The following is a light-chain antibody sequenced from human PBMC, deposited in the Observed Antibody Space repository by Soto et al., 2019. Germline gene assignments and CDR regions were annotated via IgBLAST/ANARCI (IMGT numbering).Light chain of an antibody. V-gene: IGLV2-14*03. J-gene: IGLJ1*01. CDR3: SSFTSTHTYV. CDR1: SSDVGGYHY. Sequence: QSVLTQPASVSGSPGQSMTISCTGSSSDVGGYHYVSWYQQHPGKAPKLIIYQASHRPSGVSDRFSGSKSGNTASLTISGLQGEDEATSYCSSFTSTHTYVSGTGTKVTVL. CDR2: QAS.